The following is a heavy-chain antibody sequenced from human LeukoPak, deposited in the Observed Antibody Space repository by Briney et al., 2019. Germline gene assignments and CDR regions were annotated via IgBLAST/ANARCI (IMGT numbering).Heavy chain of an antibody. Sequence: SETLSLTCTVSGGSNSSYYWSWIRQPPGKGLEWIGYIYYSGSTNYNPSLKSRVTISVDTSKNQFSLKLSSVTAADTAVYYCARTPHSTYSSSWYDYWGQGTLVTVSS. J-gene: IGHJ4*02. CDR3: ARTPHSTYSSSWYDY. CDR2: IYYSGST. V-gene: IGHV4-59*01. D-gene: IGHD6-13*01. CDR1: GGSNSSYY.